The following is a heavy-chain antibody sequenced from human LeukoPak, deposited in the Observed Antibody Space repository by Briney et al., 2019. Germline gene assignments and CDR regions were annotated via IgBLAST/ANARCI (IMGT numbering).Heavy chain of an antibody. Sequence: GESLRLSCAASGFTFSSYTMTWVRQAPGKGLEWVSTISGSGGSTYYADSVKGRFTISRDNSKNTLYLQMNSLRAEDTAVYYCAKDIATASHWGQGTLVTVSS. CDR3: AKDIATASH. D-gene: IGHD6-13*01. CDR2: ISGSGGST. CDR1: GFTFSSYT. V-gene: IGHV3-23*01. J-gene: IGHJ4*02.